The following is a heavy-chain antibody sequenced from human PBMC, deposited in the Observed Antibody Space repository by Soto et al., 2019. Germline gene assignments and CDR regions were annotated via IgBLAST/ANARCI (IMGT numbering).Heavy chain of an antibody. CDR1: GGTISSWY. CDR2: IYYSGST. V-gene: IGHV4-59*08. CDR3: ARRYGSAIDY. J-gene: IGHJ4*02. D-gene: IGHD1-26*01. Sequence: PSETLSLTCTVSGGTISSWYWSWIRQPPGKGLEWIGYIYYSGSTNCNPSLKSRVTISVDTSKNQFSLKLSSVTAADTAVYYCARRYGSAIDYWGQGNLVTVXA.